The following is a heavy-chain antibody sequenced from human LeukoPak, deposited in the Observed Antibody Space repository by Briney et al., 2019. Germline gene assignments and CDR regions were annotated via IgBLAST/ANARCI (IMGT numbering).Heavy chain of an antibody. CDR1: GGSFSGYY. Sequence: SETLSLTCAVYGGSFSGYYWSCIRQPPGKGLEWIGEINHSGSTNYNPSLKSRVTISVDTSKNQFSLKLSSVTAADTAVYYCASLYSSSVYWGQGTLVTVSS. V-gene: IGHV4-34*01. J-gene: IGHJ4*02. CDR3: ASLYSSSVY. CDR2: INHSGST. D-gene: IGHD6-6*01.